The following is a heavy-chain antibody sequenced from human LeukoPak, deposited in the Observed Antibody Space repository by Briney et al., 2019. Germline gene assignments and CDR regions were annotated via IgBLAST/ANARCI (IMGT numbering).Heavy chain of an antibody. CDR1: GFPFSNYW. V-gene: IGHV3-74*01. CDR2: INTDGRTT. J-gene: IGHJ4*02. CDR3: ARDPTGSIDY. Sequence: GGSLRLSCPASGFPFSNYWMHWVRQAPGKGLVWVSFINTDGRTTRYADSVKGRFTTSRDNAKNTLYLQMNSLRAEDTAVYYCARDPTGSIDYWGQGVLVTVSS. D-gene: IGHD3-9*01.